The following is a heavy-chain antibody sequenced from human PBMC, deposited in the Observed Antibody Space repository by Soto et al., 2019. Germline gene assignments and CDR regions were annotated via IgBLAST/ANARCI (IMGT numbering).Heavy chain of an antibody. V-gene: IGHV3-21*06. CDR2: ISSSSSYI. CDR3: ARPLYYYDSSGYPPIGY. J-gene: IGHJ4*02. Sequence: PGGSLRLSCAASGFIFSSYTMNWVRQAPGKGLEWVSSISSSSSYIYYADSVKGRFTISRDNAKNSLYLQMNSLRAEDTAVYYCARPLYYYDSSGYPPIGYWGQGTLVTVSS. D-gene: IGHD3-22*01. CDR1: GFIFSSYT.